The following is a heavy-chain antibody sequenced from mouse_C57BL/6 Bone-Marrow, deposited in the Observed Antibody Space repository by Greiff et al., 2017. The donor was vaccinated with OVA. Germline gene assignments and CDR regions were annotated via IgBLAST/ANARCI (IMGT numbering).Heavy chain of an antibody. D-gene: IGHD2-12*01. CDR1: GFTFSSYA. CDR2: ISDGGSYT. CDR3: AKGGDSYYVKDY. V-gene: IGHV5-4*03. J-gene: IGHJ2*01. Sequence: EVKLQESGGGLVKPGGSLKLSCAASGFTFSSYAMSWVRQTPEKRLEWVATISDGGSYTYYPDTVKGRFTISRDNAKNNLYLQMSQLKSEDTAMYYCAKGGDSYYVKDYWGQGTTLTVSS.